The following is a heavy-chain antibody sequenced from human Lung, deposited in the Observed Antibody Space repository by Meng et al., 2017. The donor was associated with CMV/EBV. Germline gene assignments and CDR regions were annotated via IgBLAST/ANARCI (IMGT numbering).Heavy chain of an antibody. J-gene: IGHJ6*02. CDR3: ARVSIQSGFGMDV. CDR1: GFSSSYYD. CDR2: ISAAGDT. D-gene: IGHD3-3*01. Sequence: GGSLRLXCAASGFSSSYYDMHWVRQVTGKSLEWVSAISAAGDTYYPDSLKGRFSVSRENGNTSVYLQMNSLGAGDTAVYYCARVSIQSGFGMDVWGQGTTVTVSS. V-gene: IGHV3-13*01.